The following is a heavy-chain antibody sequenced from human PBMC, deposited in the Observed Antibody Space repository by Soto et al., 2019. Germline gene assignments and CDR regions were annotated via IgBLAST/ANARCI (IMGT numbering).Heavy chain of an antibody. CDR1: GFTFRSKD. D-gene: IGHD3-3*01. CDR2: IRHDGSVK. Sequence: QVQLVESGGGVVQPGRSLRLSCAASGFTFRSKDMHWVRQAPGKGLDWVATIRHDGSVKDYADSVKGRFTISRDNSKNTLYLEMNTLRAEDTALYYCASKTIDDFDYWGQGTLVTVSS. CDR3: ASKTIDDFDY. J-gene: IGHJ4*02. V-gene: IGHV3-33*01.